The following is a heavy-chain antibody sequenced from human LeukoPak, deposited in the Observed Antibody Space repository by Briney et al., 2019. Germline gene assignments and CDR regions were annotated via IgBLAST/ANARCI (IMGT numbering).Heavy chain of an antibody. V-gene: IGHV4-59*01. D-gene: IGHD6-13*01. J-gene: IGHJ4*02. CDR2: IYYSGTT. Sequence: SETLSLTCTVSGDSISPYYWSWIRQPPGKGLEWIGYIYYSGTTNYNPSLRSRVTLSVDTSKSQFSLKLSSVTAADTAVYYCARWSSTWSIFDYWGQGTLVAVSS. CDR3: ARWSSTWSIFDY. CDR1: GDSISPYY.